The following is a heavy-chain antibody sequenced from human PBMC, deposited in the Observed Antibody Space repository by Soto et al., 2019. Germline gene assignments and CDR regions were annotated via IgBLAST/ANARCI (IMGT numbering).Heavy chain of an antibody. D-gene: IGHD3-10*01. V-gene: IGHV1-24*01. CDR1: GYTLTELS. Sequence: AAVKVSCKVSGYTLTELSMHWVRQAPGKGLEWMGGFDPEDGETIYAQKFQGRVTMTEDTSTDTAYMELSSLRSEDTAVYYCATLPHGSSGTVGGLAYYFDYWGQGTLVTVSS. J-gene: IGHJ4*02. CDR3: ATLPHGSSGTVGGLAYYFDY. CDR2: FDPEDGET.